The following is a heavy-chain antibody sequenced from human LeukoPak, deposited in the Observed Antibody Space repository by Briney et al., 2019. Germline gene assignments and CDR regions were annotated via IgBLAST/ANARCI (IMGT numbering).Heavy chain of an antibody. Sequence: GGSLRLSCVASGIAFSNPIMHWVRQAPGKGLEWVSAMSYDGFSKYYADSMKGRLTISRDDSKNTVYLQMKSLRPEDTAVYYCARGVLGVIPIDYWGQGTLVTVSS. CDR2: MSYDGFSK. D-gene: IGHD2-8*02. CDR1: GIAFSNPI. V-gene: IGHV3-30*04. J-gene: IGHJ4*02. CDR3: ARGVLGVIPIDY.